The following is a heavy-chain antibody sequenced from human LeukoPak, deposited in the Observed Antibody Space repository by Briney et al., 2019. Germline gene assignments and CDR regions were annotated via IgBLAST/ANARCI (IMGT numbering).Heavy chain of an antibody. Sequence: GGSLRLSCAASGFTFSSYAMSWARQAPGEGLEWVSAISGSGGSTYHADSVKGRFTISRDNSKNTLYLQMNSLRAEDTAVYYCAKDHPYGYYDSSGPYWGQGTLVTVSS. D-gene: IGHD3-22*01. V-gene: IGHV3-23*01. J-gene: IGHJ4*02. CDR3: AKDHPYGYYDSSGPY. CDR1: GFTFSSYA. CDR2: ISGSGGST.